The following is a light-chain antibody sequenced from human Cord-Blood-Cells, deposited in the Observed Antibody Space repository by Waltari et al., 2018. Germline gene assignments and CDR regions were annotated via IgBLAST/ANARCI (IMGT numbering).Light chain of an antibody. CDR3: CSYAGSVV. CDR2: DVS. CDR1: SSDVGGYNY. Sequence: QSALTQPRPLSGSPGQSVTISCTGTSSDVGGYNYVSWYQQHTGKAPKLMIYDVSKRPSGVPDRFSGSKSGNTASLTISGLQAEDEADYYCCSYAGSVVFGGGTKLTVL. V-gene: IGLV2-11*01. J-gene: IGLJ2*01.